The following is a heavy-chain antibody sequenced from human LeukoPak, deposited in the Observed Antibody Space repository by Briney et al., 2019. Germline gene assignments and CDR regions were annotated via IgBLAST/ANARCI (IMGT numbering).Heavy chain of an antibody. D-gene: IGHD3-16*02. CDR3: ARDRGLIMITFGGVIQY. CDR2: ISGSGGST. Sequence: GGSLRLSCAASGFTFSSYAMSWVRQAPGKGPEWVSAISGSGGSTYYADSVKGRFTISRDNSKNTLYLQMNSLRGEDTALYYCARDRGLIMITFGGVIQYWGQGTLVTVSS. J-gene: IGHJ4*02. CDR1: GFTFSSYA. V-gene: IGHV3-23*01.